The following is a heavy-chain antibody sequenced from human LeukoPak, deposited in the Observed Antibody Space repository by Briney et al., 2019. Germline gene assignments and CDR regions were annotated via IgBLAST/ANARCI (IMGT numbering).Heavy chain of an antibody. V-gene: IGHV1-69*13. D-gene: IGHD5-24*01. Sequence: SVKVSCKASGGTFSSYAISWVRQAPGQGLEWMGGIIPIFGTANYAQKFQGRVTITADESTSTAYMELSSLRSEDTAVYYCARDRKDGYGTFDTWGQGTMVTVSS. J-gene: IGHJ3*02. CDR2: IIPIFGTA. CDR3: ARDRKDGYGTFDT. CDR1: GGTFSSYA.